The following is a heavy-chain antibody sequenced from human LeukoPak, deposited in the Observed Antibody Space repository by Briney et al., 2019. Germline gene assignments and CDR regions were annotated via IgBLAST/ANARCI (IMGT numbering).Heavy chain of an antibody. CDR2: INSDGITT. J-gene: IGHJ4*02. Sequence: GGSLRLSCAASGFTFGTYWMHWVRQAPGKGLVWVSRINSDGITTTYADSVKGRFSISRDNAKNTLWLQMNSLGAEDTAVYYCARDREGNYYDSGGSDYWGQGTLVTVSS. CDR1: GFTFGTYW. V-gene: IGHV3-74*01. CDR3: ARDREGNYYDSGGSDY. D-gene: IGHD3-22*01.